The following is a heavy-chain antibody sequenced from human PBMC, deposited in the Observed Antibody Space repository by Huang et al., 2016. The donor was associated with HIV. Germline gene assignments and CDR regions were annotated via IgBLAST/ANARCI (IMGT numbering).Heavy chain of an antibody. CDR2: IKSKTDGGTT. J-gene: IGHJ6*02. CDR3: SSGSTSSPDYYYYYGMEV. V-gene: IGHV3-15*01. Sequence: EVQLVESGGGLVKPGGSLRLSCAASGFTFSNAWMGWVRQASGEGRGEVGRIKSKTDGGTTDDAAPGKGRFTISRDDAKKTLYLKMNSLKSEDTAVYYCSSGSTSSPDYYYYYGMEVWGQGTTVTVSS. D-gene: IGHD2-2*01. CDR1: GFTFSNAW.